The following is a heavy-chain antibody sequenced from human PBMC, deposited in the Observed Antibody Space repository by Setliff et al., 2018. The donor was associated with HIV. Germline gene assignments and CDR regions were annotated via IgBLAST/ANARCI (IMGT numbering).Heavy chain of an antibody. D-gene: IGHD6-19*01. CDR3: ATSSSWSTFDY. V-gene: IGHV4-4*07. CDR2: IDTSGST. Sequence: PSETLYLTCTVFGGSTFYWSWIRQPAGKGLEWIGHIDTSGSTNYNPSLKSRVTISVDTSKSQFSLNVNSVTAADTAVYYCATSSSWSTFDYWGQGTLVTVSS. J-gene: IGHJ4*02. CDR1: GGSTFY.